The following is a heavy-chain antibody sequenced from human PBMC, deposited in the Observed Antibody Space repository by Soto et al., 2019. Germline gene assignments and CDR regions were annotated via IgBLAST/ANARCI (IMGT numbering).Heavy chain of an antibody. D-gene: IGHD3-22*01. CDR3: ARGRDYDSSGYYFLDY. CDR1: GGSVTGGTYY. Sequence: PSETLSLTCTVSGGSVTGGTYYWTWIRQPPGKGLEWIGYIYYTGSTNYNLSLKSRVSISLDTSKNQFSLRLSSVTAADTAMYYCARGRDYDSSGYYFLDYWGQGTMVTFSS. J-gene: IGHJ4*02. CDR2: IYYTGST. V-gene: IGHV4-61*01.